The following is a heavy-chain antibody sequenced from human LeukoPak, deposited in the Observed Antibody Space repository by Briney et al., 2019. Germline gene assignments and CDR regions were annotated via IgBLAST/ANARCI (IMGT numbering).Heavy chain of an antibody. D-gene: IGHD3-22*01. V-gene: IGHV1-69*05. J-gene: IGHJ4*02. CDR1: GGTFSSYA. CDR3: ARPKAEHYYDSSGYFQFDY. Sequence: SVKVSCKASGGTFSSYAISWVRQAPGQGLEWMGRIIPIFGTANYAQKFQGRVTITTDESTSTAYMELSSLRSEDTAVYYCARPKAEHYYDSSGYFQFDYWGQGTLVTVSS. CDR2: IIPIFGTA.